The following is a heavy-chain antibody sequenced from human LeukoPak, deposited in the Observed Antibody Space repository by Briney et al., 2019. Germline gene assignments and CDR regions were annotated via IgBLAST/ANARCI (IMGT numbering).Heavy chain of an antibody. CDR2: ISNDGSNK. Sequence: SLRLSCAASGFTFISYCMRRVRQPPARGLVWVAVISNDGSNKYYEDSVKGRFTISRDNSKNTLYLQMNSLRAEDTAVYYCAKEKSKGKVDGDYGGRTHTYYYGMDVWGQGTTVTVSS. V-gene: IGHV3-30*18. CDR1: GFTFISYC. D-gene: IGHD4-23*01. CDR3: AKEKSKGKVDGDYGGRTHTYYYGMDV. J-gene: IGHJ6*02.